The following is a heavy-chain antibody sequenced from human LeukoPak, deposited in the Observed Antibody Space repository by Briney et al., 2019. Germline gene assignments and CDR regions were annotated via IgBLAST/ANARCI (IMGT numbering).Heavy chain of an antibody. J-gene: IGHJ4*02. V-gene: IGHV3-73*01. Sequence: PGGSLRLSCAASGFTFDDYAMHWVRQASGKGLEWVGLIRSKANSYATAYAASVKGRFTISRDDSKNTAYLQMNSLKTEDTAVYYCTRQAYDSSGYWAKLVDYWGQGTLVTVSS. CDR3: TRQAYDSSGYWAKLVDY. D-gene: IGHD3-22*01. CDR1: GFTFDDYA. CDR2: IRSKANSYAT.